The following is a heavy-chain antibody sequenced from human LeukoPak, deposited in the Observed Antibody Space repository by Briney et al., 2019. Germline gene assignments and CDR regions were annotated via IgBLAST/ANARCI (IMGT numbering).Heavy chain of an antibody. CDR1: GGSISSSSYY. J-gene: IGHJ4*02. V-gene: IGHV4-39*07. CDR2: IYYSGST. Sequence: SETLSLTCTVSGGSISSSSYYWGWIRQPPGKGLEWIGSIYYSGSTYYNPSLKSRVTISVDTSKNQFSLKLSSVTAADTAVYYCARVGYYDSSGYYYFDYWDQGTLVTVSS. CDR3: ARVGYYDSSGYYYFDY. D-gene: IGHD3-22*01.